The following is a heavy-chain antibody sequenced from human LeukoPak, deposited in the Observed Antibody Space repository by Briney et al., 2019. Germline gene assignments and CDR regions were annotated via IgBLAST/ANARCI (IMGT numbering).Heavy chain of an antibody. CDR1: GFTFSNYW. J-gene: IGHJ4*02. Sequence: GGSLRLSCVVSGFTFSNYWMTWVRQAPGKGLEWVANIQQDGSEKYYVDSVKGRFTIFRDNAKNSVYLQMNSLRAEDTAVYYCATEYSSGWYVWGQGTLVTVSS. CDR3: ATEYSSGWYV. V-gene: IGHV3-7*01. D-gene: IGHD6-19*01. CDR2: IQQDGSEK.